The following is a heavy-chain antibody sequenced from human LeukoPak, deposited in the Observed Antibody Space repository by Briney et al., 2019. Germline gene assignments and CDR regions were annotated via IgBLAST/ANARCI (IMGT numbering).Heavy chain of an antibody. V-gene: IGHV4-59*01. CDR1: GGSISSYY. Sequence: SETLSLTCTVSGGSISSYYWSWIRQSPGKGLEWIGYIYYSGSTNYNPSLKSRVTISVDTSKNQFSLKLSSVTAADTAVYYCARDQVDYHYGMDVWGQGTTVTVSS. CDR3: ARDQVDYHYGMDV. J-gene: IGHJ6*02. CDR2: IYYSGST.